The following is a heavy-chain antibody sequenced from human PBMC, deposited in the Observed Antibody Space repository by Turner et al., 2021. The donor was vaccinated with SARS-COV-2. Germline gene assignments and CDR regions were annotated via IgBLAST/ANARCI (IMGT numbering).Heavy chain of an antibody. CDR2: IWNDGSQK. CDR3: ARGYSSGWYQSGAFDI. V-gene: IGHV3-33*01. J-gene: IGHJ3*02. CDR1: GITFSSHG. D-gene: IGHD6-19*01. Sequence: QVQLVESGGGVVQPGRSLRLSCAASGITFSSHGMHWVRQAPGKGLEWVAVIWNDGSQKYYADSVKGRFTISRDNSKNTLYLQMNSLRAEDTAVYYCARGYSSGWYQSGAFDIWGQGTMVTVSS.